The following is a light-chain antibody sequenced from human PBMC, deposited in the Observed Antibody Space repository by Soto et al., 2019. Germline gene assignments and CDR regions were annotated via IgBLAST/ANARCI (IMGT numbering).Light chain of an antibody. V-gene: IGLV2-14*01. CDR1: SSDVAYYDY. J-gene: IGLJ2*01. CDR2: EVS. Sequence: QSALTQSASVSGSPGQSITISCTGTSSDVAYYDYVSWYQLYPGKAPKLMIYEVSNRPSGVSNRFSGSKSGNTASLTISGLQAEDEADYYCSSYTSSSTPVFGGGTKLTVL. CDR3: SSYTSSSTPV.